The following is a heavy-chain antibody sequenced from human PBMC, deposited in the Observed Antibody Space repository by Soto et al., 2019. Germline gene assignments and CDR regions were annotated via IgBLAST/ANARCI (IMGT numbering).Heavy chain of an antibody. D-gene: IGHD3-22*01. CDR1: GGSITSLY. J-gene: IGHJ4*02. V-gene: IGHV4-59*01. CDR3: ARTYFYDSSGPYYFDY. CDR2: FYYSGST. Sequence: SETLSLTCTVSGGSITSLYWSWIRQPPGKGLEWIGYFYYSGSTNYNPSLKSRVTMSVDTSENQFSLKLSSVTAADTAVYYCARTYFYDSSGPYYFDYWGQGALVTVSS.